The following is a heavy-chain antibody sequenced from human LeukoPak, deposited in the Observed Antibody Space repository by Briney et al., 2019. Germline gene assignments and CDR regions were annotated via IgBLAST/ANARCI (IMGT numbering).Heavy chain of an antibody. D-gene: IGHD2-15*01. CDR1: GFTLSSYS. CDR2: ISSSSSYI. Sequence: GGSLRLSCAASGFTLSSYSMNWVRQAPGKGLEWVSSISSSSSYIYYTDSVKGRFTISRGNAKNSLYLQMNSLRAEDTAVYYCARDPGYCSGGSCYYAFDIWGQGTMVTVSS. V-gene: IGHV3-21*01. J-gene: IGHJ3*02. CDR3: ARDPGYCSGGSCYYAFDI.